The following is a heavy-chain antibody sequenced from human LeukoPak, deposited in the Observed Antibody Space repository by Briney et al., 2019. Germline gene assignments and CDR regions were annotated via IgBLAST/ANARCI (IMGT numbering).Heavy chain of an antibody. J-gene: IGHJ4*02. CDR1: GFAFDDYA. Sequence: GGSLRPSCAASGFAFDDYAMHWGRQAPGKALEWCCPFSGDGVSTYYADPVKGRFTISRDNSKNSLYLQMNSLRTEDTALYYCAKDQPERGYSYGEIDYWGQGTLVTVSS. V-gene: IGHV3-43*02. D-gene: IGHD5-18*01. CDR3: AKDQPERGYSYGEIDY. CDR2: FSGDGVST.